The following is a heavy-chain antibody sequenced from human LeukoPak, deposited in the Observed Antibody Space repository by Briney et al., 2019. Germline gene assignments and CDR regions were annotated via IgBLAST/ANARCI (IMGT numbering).Heavy chain of an antibody. J-gene: IGHJ5*02. V-gene: IGHV4-39*07. Sequence: PSETLSLTCTVSGGSISSSSYYWGWIRQPPGKGLEWIGEINHSGSTNYNPSLKSRVTISVDTSKNQFSLKLSSVTAADTAVYYCARSQNGVVRGEFDPWGQGTLVTVSS. CDR1: GGSISSSSYY. CDR2: INHSGST. CDR3: ARSQNGVVRGEFDP. D-gene: IGHD2-8*01.